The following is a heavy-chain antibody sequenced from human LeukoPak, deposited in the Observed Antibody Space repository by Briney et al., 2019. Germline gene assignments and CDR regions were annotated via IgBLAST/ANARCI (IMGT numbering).Heavy chain of an antibody. CDR3: ARDRISELRLIGSFFPLDY. V-gene: IGHV1-46*01. CDR1: GYTFTGYY. D-gene: IGHD5-12*01. CDR2: INPSGDGT. J-gene: IGHJ4*02. Sequence: GASVKVSCKASGYTFTGYYIHWVRQAPGQGLEWMGVINPSGDGTTYAQNFQGRVSMTRDTSTSIVYTELSSLKSQDTAVYYCARDRISELRLIGSFFPLDYWGQGTLITVSS.